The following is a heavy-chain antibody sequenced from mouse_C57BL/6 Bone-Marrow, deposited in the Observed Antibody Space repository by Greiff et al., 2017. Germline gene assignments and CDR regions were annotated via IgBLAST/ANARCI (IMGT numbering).Heavy chain of an antibody. D-gene: IGHD2-2*01. J-gene: IGHJ2*01. CDR2: IYPGSGST. CDR1: GYTFTSYW. CDR3: ARIYYGYD. V-gene: IGHV1-55*01. Sequence: QVQLQQPGAELVKPGASVKMSCKASGYTFTSYWITWVKQRPGQGLEWIGDIYPGSGSTNYNEKFKSKATLTVDTSSITAYMQRSSLTSVDSAVYYCARIYYGYDGGQGTTLTVSS.